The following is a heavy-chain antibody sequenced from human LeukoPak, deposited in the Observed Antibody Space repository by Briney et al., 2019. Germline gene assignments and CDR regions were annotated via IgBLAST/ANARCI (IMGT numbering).Heavy chain of an antibody. Sequence: ASVKVSCKASGYTFTSYYMHWVRQAPGQGLEWMGIINPTGGSTNYAQKFQGRVTMTRDTSTSTAYMELSSLRSEDTAVYYCARAQHYFDSSGDYWGQGTLVTVSS. D-gene: IGHD3-22*01. CDR1: GYTFTSYY. J-gene: IGHJ4*02. V-gene: IGHV1-46*03. CDR2: INPTGGST. CDR3: ARAQHYFDSSGDY.